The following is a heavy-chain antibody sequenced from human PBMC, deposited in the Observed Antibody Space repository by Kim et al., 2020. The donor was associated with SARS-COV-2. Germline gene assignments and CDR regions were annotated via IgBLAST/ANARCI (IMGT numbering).Heavy chain of an antibody. Sequence: SETLSLTCSVSGYSISNSFYWAWIRQPPGKLPEWIGSNYTGFFGDTYSNPSCQGLVIITANPPKSQFSLNLNSVTAADTAGSCFPNGGRHSSAWSSYY. CDR1: GYSISNSFY. V-gene: IGHV4-38-2*01. D-gene: IGHD6-19*01. CDR2: NYTGFFGDT. CDR3: PNGGRHSSAWSSYY. J-gene: IGHJ6*01.